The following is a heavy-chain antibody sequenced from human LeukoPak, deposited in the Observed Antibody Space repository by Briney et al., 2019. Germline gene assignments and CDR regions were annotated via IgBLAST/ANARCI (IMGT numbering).Heavy chain of an antibody. D-gene: IGHD3-22*01. Sequence: ASVKVSCKASGYTFTSYGISWVRQAPGQGLEWMGWISAYNGNTNYAQKLQGRVTMTTDTSTSTAYMELRSLRSDDTAVYYCARGLYYYDSSGYYPHGNDYWGQGTLVTVPS. J-gene: IGHJ4*02. V-gene: IGHV1-18*01. CDR1: GYTFTSYG. CDR3: ARGLYYYDSSGYYPHGNDY. CDR2: ISAYNGNT.